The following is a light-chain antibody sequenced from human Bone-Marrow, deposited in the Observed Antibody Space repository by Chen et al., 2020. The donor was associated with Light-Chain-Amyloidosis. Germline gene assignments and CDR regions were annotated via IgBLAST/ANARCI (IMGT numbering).Light chain of an antibody. J-gene: IGLJ3*02. V-gene: IGLV1-40*01. Sequence: QSVLTQPPSVSGAPGQRVTISCTGTSSYDVNWYQQLPGTAPKLLIYADTDRPSGVPDRFSGFKSGTSASLAITGLQADDEGDYYCQSYDSTVTVPWVFGGGTKLTVL. CDR1: SSYD. CDR2: ADT. CDR3: QSYDSTVTVPWV.